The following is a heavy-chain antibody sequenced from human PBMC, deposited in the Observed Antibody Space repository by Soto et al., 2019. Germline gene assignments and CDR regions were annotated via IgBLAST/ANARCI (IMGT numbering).Heavy chain of an antibody. Sequence: GGSLRLSCAASGFTFSTYAMHWVRQAPGKGLEWVAAISYGGNKKFYADSVKGRFTISRDNSDNTLYLQMNSLRGDDTAVYYCARVYGAYSTRFDSWGQGTLVTVSS. CDR2: ISYGGNKK. V-gene: IGHV3-30-3*01. D-gene: IGHD4-17*01. CDR3: ARVYGAYSTRFDS. J-gene: IGHJ4*02. CDR1: GFTFSTYA.